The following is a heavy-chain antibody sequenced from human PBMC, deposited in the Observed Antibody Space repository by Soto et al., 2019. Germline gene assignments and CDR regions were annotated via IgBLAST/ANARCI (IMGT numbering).Heavy chain of an antibody. V-gene: IGHV3-13*01. CDR2: IGTAGDT. Sequence: GGSLRLSCAASGFTFSSYDMHWVRQATGKGLEWVSAIGTAGDTYYPGSVKGRFTISRENAKNSLYLQMNSLRAGDTAVYYCARGVGWELPPRGGMDVWGQGTTVTVS. D-gene: IGHD1-26*01. CDR3: ARGVGWELPPRGGMDV. CDR1: GFTFSSYD. J-gene: IGHJ6*02.